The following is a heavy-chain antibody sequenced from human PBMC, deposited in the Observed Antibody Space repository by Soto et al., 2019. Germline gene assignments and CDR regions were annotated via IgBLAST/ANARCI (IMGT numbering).Heavy chain of an antibody. D-gene: IGHD2-8*01. CDR1: GFTFDDYD. V-gene: IGHV3-20*04. CDR2: INWNGGST. Sequence: EVQLVESGGGVVRPGGSLRLSCAASGFTFDDYDITWIRQAPGKGLEWVSGINWNGGSTGYADSVKGRFTISRDNAKNALYLQMSSLRAEDTALYYCARRGSWCGAPPDYWGQGTLVTVFS. CDR3: ARRGSWCGAPPDY. J-gene: IGHJ4*02.